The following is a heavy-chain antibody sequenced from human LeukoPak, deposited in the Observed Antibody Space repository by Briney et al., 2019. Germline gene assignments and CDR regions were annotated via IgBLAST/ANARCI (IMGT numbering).Heavy chain of an antibody. Sequence: GGSLRLPCAASGFTFSSYGMHWVRQAPGKGLEWVAVISYDGSNKYYADSVKGRFTISRDNSKNTLYLQMNSLRAEDTAVYYCAKVTLDIITLDYWGQGTLVTVSS. D-gene: IGHD3-16*01. CDR1: GFTFSSYG. CDR2: ISYDGSNK. J-gene: IGHJ4*02. CDR3: AKVTLDIITLDY. V-gene: IGHV3-30*18.